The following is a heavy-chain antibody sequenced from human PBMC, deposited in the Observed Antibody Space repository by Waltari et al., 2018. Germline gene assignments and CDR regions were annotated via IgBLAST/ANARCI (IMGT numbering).Heavy chain of an antibody. CDR3: ARSGSYYGYYYYYGMDV. Sequence: QVQLQQWGAGLLKPSETLSLTCAVYGGSFSGYYWSWIRRPPGKGLEWIGEINHSGSTNYNPSLKSRVTISVDTSKNQFSLKLSSVTAADTAVYYCARSGSYYGYYYYYGMDVWGQGTTVTVSS. CDR1: GGSFSGYY. V-gene: IGHV4-34*01. CDR2: INHSGST. D-gene: IGHD1-26*01. J-gene: IGHJ6*02.